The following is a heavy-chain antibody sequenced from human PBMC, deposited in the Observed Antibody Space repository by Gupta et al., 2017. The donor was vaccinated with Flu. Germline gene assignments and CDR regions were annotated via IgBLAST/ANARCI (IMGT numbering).Heavy chain of an antibody. Sequence: EVQLLESGGGLVQPGGSLRLSCAASGFTFSSYAMSWVRQAPGKGLEWVSAISGSGGSTYYADSVKGRFTISRDNSKNTLYLQMNSLRAEDTAVYYCAKEGRPEQWLLIGNYFDYWGQGTLVTVSS. CDR2: ISGSGGST. J-gene: IGHJ4*02. CDR3: AKEGRPEQWLLIGNYFDY. V-gene: IGHV3-23*01. D-gene: IGHD6-19*01. CDR1: GFTFSSYA.